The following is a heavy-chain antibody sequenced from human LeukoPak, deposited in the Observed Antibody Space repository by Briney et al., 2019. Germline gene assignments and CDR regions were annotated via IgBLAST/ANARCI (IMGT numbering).Heavy chain of an antibody. CDR3: AKDQQNLNFDY. CDR2: ISYDGSNK. J-gene: IGHJ4*02. V-gene: IGHV3-30*18. Sequence: GGSLRLSCAASGFTFSSYGLHWVRQAPGKGLEWVAVISYDGSNKYYADSVKGRFTISRDNSKNTLYLQMNSLRAEDTAVYYCAKDQQNLNFDYWGQGTLVTVSS. CDR1: GFTFSSYG. D-gene: IGHD6-13*01.